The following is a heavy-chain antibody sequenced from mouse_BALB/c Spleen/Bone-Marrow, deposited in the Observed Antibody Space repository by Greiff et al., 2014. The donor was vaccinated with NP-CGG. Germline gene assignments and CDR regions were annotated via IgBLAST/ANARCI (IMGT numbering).Heavy chain of an antibody. CDR2: IDPENGNT. CDR3: AGSGYGNYGY. V-gene: IGHV14-1*02. D-gene: IGHD2-1*01. J-gene: IGHJ2*01. Sequence: VQLKESGAELVRPGALVKLSCKASGFNIKDYYMHWVKQRPEQGLEWIGWIDPENGNTIYDPKFKGKASITADTSSNTAYLQLSSLTSEDTAVYYCAGSGYGNYGYWGQGTTLTVSS. CDR1: GFNIKDYY.